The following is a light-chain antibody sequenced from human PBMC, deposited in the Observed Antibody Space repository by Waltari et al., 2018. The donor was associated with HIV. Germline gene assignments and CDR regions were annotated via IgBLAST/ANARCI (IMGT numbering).Light chain of an antibody. CDR3: SSYAGSDNPYV. CDR2: EVT. CDR1: SSDLITYNY. Sequence: QSALTQPPSASGSPGQSVTISCTATSSDLITYNYVSWYQQYPGKAPKLIIFEVTKRPSGVPDRFSGSKSGDTASLTVSGLQAEDEADYYCSSYAGSDNPYVFGSGTKVTVL. V-gene: IGLV2-8*01. J-gene: IGLJ1*01.